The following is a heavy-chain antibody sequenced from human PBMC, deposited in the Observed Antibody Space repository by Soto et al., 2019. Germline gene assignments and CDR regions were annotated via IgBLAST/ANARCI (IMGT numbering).Heavy chain of an antibody. CDR3: ARQAGRITIFGPYYYYGMDV. CDR2: IYYSGST. D-gene: IGHD3-3*01. J-gene: IGHJ6*02. CDR1: GGSISSSSYY. Sequence: SETLSLTCTVSGGSISSSSYYWGWIRQPPGKGLEWIGSIYYSGSTYYNPSLKSRVTISVDTSKNQFPLKLSSVTAADTAVYYCARQAGRITIFGPYYYYGMDVWGQGTTVTVSS. V-gene: IGHV4-39*01.